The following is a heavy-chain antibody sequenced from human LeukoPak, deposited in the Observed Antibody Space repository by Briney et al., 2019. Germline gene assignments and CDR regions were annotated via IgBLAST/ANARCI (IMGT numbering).Heavy chain of an antibody. CDR3: AKGRGYYLDY. Sequence: GGSLRLSCAASGFIFNTYDMYWVRQAPGKGLEWVTFIRHDGNSKHYADSVKGRFTISRDISKNTVYLQMSSLRHEDTAMYYCAKGRGYYLDYWGQGTLVTVSS. D-gene: IGHD3-22*01. V-gene: IGHV3-30*02. CDR1: GFIFNTYD. J-gene: IGHJ4*02. CDR2: IRHDGNSK.